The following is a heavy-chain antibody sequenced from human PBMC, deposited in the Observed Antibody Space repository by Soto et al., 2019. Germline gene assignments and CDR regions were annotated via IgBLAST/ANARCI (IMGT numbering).Heavy chain of an antibody. CDR2: INHGGST. CDR1: GGSISSSSYY. Sequence: PSETLSLTCTVSGGSISSSSYYWGWIRQPPGKGLEWIGEINHGGSTNYNPSLKSRVTISVDTSKNQFSLKLNSVTAADTAVYYCARMWSGYNSHWSQGTLVTVSS. CDR3: ARMWSGYNSH. V-gene: IGHV4-39*07. D-gene: IGHD6-25*01. J-gene: IGHJ4*02.